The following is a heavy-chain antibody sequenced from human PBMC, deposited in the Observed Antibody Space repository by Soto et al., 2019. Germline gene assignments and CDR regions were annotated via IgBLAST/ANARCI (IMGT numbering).Heavy chain of an antibody. CDR3: ARDLVVVPAAILRFDP. D-gene: IGHD2-2*01. Sequence: GGSLRLSCAASGLTFSSYSMNWVRQAPGKGLEWVSSISISSSYIYYADSVKGRFTISRDNAKNSLYLQMNSLRAEDTAVYYCARDLVVVPAAILRFDPWGQGTLVTVSS. CDR1: GLTFSSYS. CDR2: ISISSSYI. V-gene: IGHV3-21*01. J-gene: IGHJ5*02.